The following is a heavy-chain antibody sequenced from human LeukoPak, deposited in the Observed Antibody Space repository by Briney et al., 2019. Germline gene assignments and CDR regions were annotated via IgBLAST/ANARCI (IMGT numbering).Heavy chain of an antibody. CDR1: GFPFSDYA. V-gene: IGHV3-23*01. D-gene: IGHD6-19*01. CDR2: ISGSGGST. Sequence: GGSLRLSCAASGFPFSDYAIHWVRQAPGKGLEWVSAISGSGGSTYYADSVKGRFTISRDNSKNTLYLQLNSLRAEDTAVYYCAKLYRAVTGMFFDYWGQGTLVTVSS. J-gene: IGHJ4*02. CDR3: AKLYRAVTGMFFDY.